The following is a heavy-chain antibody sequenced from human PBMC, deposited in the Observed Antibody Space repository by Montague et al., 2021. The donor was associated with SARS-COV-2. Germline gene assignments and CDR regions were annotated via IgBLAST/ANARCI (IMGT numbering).Heavy chain of an antibody. V-gene: IGHV4-34*01. CDR1: GRSFSDYH. Sequence: SETLSLTCTLYGRSFSDYHWTWIRQSPGGGLEWIGQINYGGSTKYNPSLRSRVTISIDTSKNQFSLKLTSVTAADTAVYYCARGAPGYWGQGTLVTVSS. J-gene: IGHJ4*02. D-gene: IGHD1-1*01. CDR3: ARGAPGY. CDR2: INYGGST.